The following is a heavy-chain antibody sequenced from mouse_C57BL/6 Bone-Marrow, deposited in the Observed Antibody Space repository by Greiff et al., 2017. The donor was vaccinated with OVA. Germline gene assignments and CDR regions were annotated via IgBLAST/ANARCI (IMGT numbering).Heavy chain of an antibody. CDR3: ASDDGYYGFAY. Sequence: QVQLQQPGAELVRPGSSVKLSCKASGYTFTSYWMDWVKQRPGQGLAWIGNIYPSDSETHYNQKIKDKATMTVDKSYHTAYMQLSSLTSEYAAFYYCASDDGYYGFAYWGQGTLVTVSA. CDR1: GYTFTSYW. V-gene: IGHV1-61*01. CDR2: IYPSDSET. J-gene: IGHJ3*01. D-gene: IGHD2-3*01.